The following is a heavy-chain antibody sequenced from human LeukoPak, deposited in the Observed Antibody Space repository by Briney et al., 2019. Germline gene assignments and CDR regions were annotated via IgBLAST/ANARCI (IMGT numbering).Heavy chain of an antibody. CDR1: GGSISSGGYY. V-gene: IGHV4-31*03. CDR3: ARDRRSYGLDAFDI. Sequence: SETLSLTCTVSGGSISSGGYYWSWIRQHPGKGLEWIGYIYYSGSTYYNPSLKSRVTISVDTSKNQFSLKLSSVTAADTAVYYCARDRRSYGLDAFDIWGQGTMVTVSS. D-gene: IGHD3-10*01. CDR2: IYYSGST. J-gene: IGHJ3*02.